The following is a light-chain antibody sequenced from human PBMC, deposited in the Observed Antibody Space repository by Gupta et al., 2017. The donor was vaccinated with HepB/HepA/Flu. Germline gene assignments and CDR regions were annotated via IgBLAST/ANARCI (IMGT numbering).Light chain of an antibody. V-gene: IGLV3-21*04. CDR1: NLGRKS. Sequence: SYVLTSPPSVSVAPGKTGRITCGGNNLGRKSVHWYQQRPGQAPVSVIYYNDVRPSGIPERFSGSNSGNTATLTISRVEAEDEADYYCQVWDSSNDHPVFGIGTKVTVL. CDR2: YND. J-gene: IGLJ1*01. CDR3: QVWDSSNDHPV.